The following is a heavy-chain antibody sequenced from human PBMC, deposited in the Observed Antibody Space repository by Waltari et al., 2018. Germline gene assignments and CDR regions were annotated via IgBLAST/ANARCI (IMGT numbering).Heavy chain of an antibody. CDR2: ISAYNGNT. CDR1: GYTFTSYG. V-gene: IGHV1-18*01. Sequence: QVQLVQSGAEVKKPGASVKVSCKASGYTFTSYGISWVRQAPGQGLEWMGWISAYNGNTNYAQKLQGRVTMTTDTSTSTAYMELRSLRSDDTAVYYCARAIGYCSSTSCYPNYFDYWGQGTLVTVSS. J-gene: IGHJ4*02. D-gene: IGHD2-2*01. CDR3: ARAIGYCSSTSCYPNYFDY.